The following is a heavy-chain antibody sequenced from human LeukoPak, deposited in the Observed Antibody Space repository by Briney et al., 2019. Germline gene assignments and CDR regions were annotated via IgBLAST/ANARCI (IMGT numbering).Heavy chain of an antibody. CDR3: AKGRGQQLVYYFDY. V-gene: IGHV3-23*01. Sequence: GGSLRLSCAASGFTFSSYATSWVRQAPGKGLEWVSAISGSGGSTYYADSVKGRFTISRDNSKNTLYLQMNSLRAEDTAVYYCAKGRGQQLVYYFDYWGQGTLVTVSS. D-gene: IGHD6-13*01. CDR1: GFTFSSYA. CDR2: ISGSGGST. J-gene: IGHJ4*02.